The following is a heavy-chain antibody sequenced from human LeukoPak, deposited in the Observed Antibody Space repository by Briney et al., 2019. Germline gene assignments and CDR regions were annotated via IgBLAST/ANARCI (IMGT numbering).Heavy chain of an antibody. CDR1: GFTFDDYG. V-gene: IGHV3-20*04. Sequence: GGSLRLSRAASGFTFDDYGMSWVRQAPGKGLEWVSGINWNGDSTGYADSVKGRFTISRDNDKNSLYLQMNSLRAEDTALYYCASLWFYYDSSGYLDSWGQGTLVTVSS. J-gene: IGHJ4*02. CDR3: ASLWFYYDSSGYLDS. D-gene: IGHD3-22*01. CDR2: INWNGDST.